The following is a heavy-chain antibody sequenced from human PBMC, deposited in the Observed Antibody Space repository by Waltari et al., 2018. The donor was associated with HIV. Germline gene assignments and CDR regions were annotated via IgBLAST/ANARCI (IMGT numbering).Heavy chain of an antibody. Sequence: QVHLVQSGAEVKKPGASVKVSCKASGYTFTSYYMPWVRQAPGQGLEWMGIINPSGGSTTYAQNFQGRVTMTRDTSTSTVYMELSSLRSEDTAVYFCARGSPDMYSSSSGFRGLDVWGQGTTVTVSS. CDR1: GYTFTSYY. V-gene: IGHV1-46*01. CDR3: ARGSPDMYSSSSGFRGLDV. J-gene: IGHJ6*02. D-gene: IGHD6-6*01. CDR2: INPSGGST.